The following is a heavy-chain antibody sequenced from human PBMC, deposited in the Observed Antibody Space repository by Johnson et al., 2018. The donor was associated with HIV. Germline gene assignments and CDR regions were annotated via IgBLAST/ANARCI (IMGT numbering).Heavy chain of an antibody. CDR1: RFTFDYYG. D-gene: IGHD7-27*01. CDR2: INWNGGST. Sequence: VQVVESGGGLIQPGGSLRLSCAASRFTFDYYGMSWVRQAPGKGLEWVSGINWNGGSTGYADSVKGRFTISRDNAENSLYLQMNSLRVEDTARYYCVRGRESTGDGGAFDIWGQGTMVTVSS. CDR3: VRGRESTGDGGAFDI. J-gene: IGHJ3*02. V-gene: IGHV3-20*04.